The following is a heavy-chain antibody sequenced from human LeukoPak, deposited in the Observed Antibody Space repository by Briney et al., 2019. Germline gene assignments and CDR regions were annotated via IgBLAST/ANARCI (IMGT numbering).Heavy chain of an antibody. CDR1: GFTFDGYG. V-gene: IGHV3-30*18. CDR3: VKEYHSRGFGAYFDY. J-gene: IGHJ4*02. Sequence: QSGGSLRLSCVASGFTFDGYGMHWVRQAPGKGLEWVAVISSDGSIKVYADSVKGRFTLSRDNSINTVDLQMNSLRAEDTAVYYCVKEYHSRGFGAYFDYWGQGTLVTVSS. CDR2: ISSDGSIK. D-gene: IGHD3-3*01.